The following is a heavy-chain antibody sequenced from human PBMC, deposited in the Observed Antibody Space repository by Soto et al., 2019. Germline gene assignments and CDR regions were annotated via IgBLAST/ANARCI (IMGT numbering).Heavy chain of an antibody. Sequence: QITLKESGPTLVKPTQTLTLTCSFSGFSLDSSGVGVGWVRQPPGKALEWLGVIYWNDDKRYSPSLQTRVTIAKDTSANQVFLTLTDVDPMDPGTYYCARTGCGGYDCYLFYYFVIDVWGQGTTVIVS. CDR3: ARTGCGGYDCYLFYYFVIDV. CDR2: IYWNDDK. J-gene: IGHJ6*02. V-gene: IGHV2-5*01. D-gene: IGHD3-22*01. CDR1: GFSLDSSGVG.